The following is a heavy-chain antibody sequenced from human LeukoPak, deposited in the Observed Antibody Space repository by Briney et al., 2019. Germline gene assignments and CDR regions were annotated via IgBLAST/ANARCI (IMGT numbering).Heavy chain of an antibody. CDR1: GGSISSYY. D-gene: IGHD6-19*01. J-gene: IGHJ4*02. CDR3: ARDHSAVAGFFDY. CDR2: ISYTGSA. V-gene: IGHV4-59*12. Sequence: SETLSLTCTVSGGSISSYYWSWLRQPPGKGLEWIGYISYTGSANYNPSLKSRVTISVDTSKNLFSLKLSSVTAADTAVYYCARDHSAVAGFFDYWGQGTLDTVSS.